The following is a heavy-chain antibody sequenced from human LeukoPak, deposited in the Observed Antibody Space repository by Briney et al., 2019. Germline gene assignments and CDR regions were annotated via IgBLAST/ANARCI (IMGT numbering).Heavy chain of an antibody. J-gene: IGHJ5*02. CDR3: ARMNYYGSSDNWFDP. CDR1: GYTFTNYD. D-gene: IGHD3-10*01. V-gene: IGHV1-8*03. CDR2: MNPNSGNT. Sequence: ASVKVSCKASGYTFTNYDINWVRQATGQGLEWMGWMNPNSGNTGYSQKFQGRVTFTKDTSISTAYMELSSLRSEDTAVYCCARMNYYGSSDNWFDPWGQGTLVTVSS.